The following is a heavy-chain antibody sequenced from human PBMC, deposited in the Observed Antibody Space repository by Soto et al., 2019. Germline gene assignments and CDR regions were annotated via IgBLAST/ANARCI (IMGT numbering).Heavy chain of an antibody. CDR3: ARHSLFYSNLAHFDY. V-gene: IGHV4-39*01. D-gene: IGHD6-13*01. CDR2: IYYSGST. Sequence: SETLSLTYTVSGGSISSISCCWGWIRQTPGRGLEWIGSIYYSGSTYYNPSLKSRVTISVDTSKNQFSLKLSSVTAADTAVYYCARHSLFYSNLAHFDYWGQGTLVTVSS. CDR1: GGSISSISCC. J-gene: IGHJ4*02.